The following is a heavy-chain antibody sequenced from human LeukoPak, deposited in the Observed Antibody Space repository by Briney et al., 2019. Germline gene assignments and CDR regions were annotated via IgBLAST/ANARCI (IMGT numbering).Heavy chain of an antibody. CDR1: GFTFDDYA. J-gene: IGHJ5*02. D-gene: IGHD3-10*01. V-gene: IGHV3-9*01. Sequence: GGSLRLSCAASGFTFDDYAMHWVRQAPGKGLEWVSGISWNSGSIGYADSVKGRFTISRDNAKNSLYLQMNSLRAEDTALYYCAKGAGTMVRGVRSWGQGTLVTVSS. CDR3: AKGAGTMVRGVRS. CDR2: ISWNSGSI.